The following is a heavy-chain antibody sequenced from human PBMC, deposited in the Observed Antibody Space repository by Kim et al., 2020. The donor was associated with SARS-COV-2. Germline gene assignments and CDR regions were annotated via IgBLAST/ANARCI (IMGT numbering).Heavy chain of an antibody. CDR2: IKQDGSEK. CDR3: ARDITVSSGYFDY. V-gene: IGHV3-7*03. D-gene: IGHD3-22*01. Sequence: GGSLRLSCAASGFTFSSYWMSWVRQAPGKGLEWVANIKQDGSEKYYVDSVKGRFTISRDNAKNSLYLQMNSLRAEDTAVYYCARDITVSSGYFDYWGQGTLVTVSS. J-gene: IGHJ4*02. CDR1: GFTFSSYW.